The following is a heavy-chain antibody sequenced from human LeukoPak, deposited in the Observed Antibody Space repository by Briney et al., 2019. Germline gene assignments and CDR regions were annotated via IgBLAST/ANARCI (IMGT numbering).Heavy chain of an antibody. J-gene: IGHJ2*01. Sequence: PSETLSLTCIVSGGSISSYYWSWIRQPPGKGLEWIGYIHNSESTSYNPSLKSRVTISADTSTSQVSLKLSSRTADATALYYCAGTVNSGYFQYLDIWGPGTLVTVSS. CDR1: GGSISSYY. CDR2: IHNSEST. V-gene: IGHV4-59*08. D-gene: IGHD3-22*01. CDR3: AGTVNSGYFQYLDI.